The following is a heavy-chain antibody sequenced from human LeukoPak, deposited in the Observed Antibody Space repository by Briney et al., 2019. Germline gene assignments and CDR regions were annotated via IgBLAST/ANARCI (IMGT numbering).Heavy chain of an antibody. CDR2: IYYSGST. D-gene: IGHD5-18*01. CDR1: GGSISSYY. V-gene: IGHV4-59*01. CDR3: ASGYSYGYGMNAFDI. Sequence: PSETLSLTCTVSGGSISSYYWNWIRQPPGKGLEWIGYIYYSGSTNYNPSLKSRVTISVDTSKNQFSLKLSSVTAADTAVYYCASGYSYGYGMNAFDIWGQGTMVTVSS. J-gene: IGHJ3*02.